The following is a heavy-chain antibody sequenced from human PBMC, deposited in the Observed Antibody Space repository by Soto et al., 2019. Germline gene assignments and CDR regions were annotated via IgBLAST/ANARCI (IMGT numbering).Heavy chain of an antibody. CDR1: GFTFSNYG. D-gene: IGHD3-3*01. J-gene: IGHJ4*02. V-gene: IGHV3-30*18. CDR3: AKARTYYDFWSGYFDY. Sequence: QVQLVESGGGVVQPGRSLTLSCAASGFTFSNYGMHWVRQAPGKGLEWVAVTSYAGSNKYYADSVKGRFTISRDNSKNTVSLHMNSLRPEDTAEYYCAKARTYYDFWSGYFDYWGQGTLVTVSS. CDR2: TSYAGSNK.